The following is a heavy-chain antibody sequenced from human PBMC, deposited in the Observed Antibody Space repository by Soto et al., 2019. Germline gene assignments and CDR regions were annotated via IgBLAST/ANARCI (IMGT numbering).Heavy chain of an antibody. CDR2: IWYDGSNK. J-gene: IGHJ4*02. Sequence: GGSLRLSCAASGFTFSSYAMSWVRQAPGKGLEWVAVIWYDGSNKYYADSVKGRFTISRDNSKNTLYLQMNSLRAEDTAVYYCARTPGGPVGDTAYIDYWGQGTLVTVSS. V-gene: IGHV3-33*08. CDR3: ARTPGGPVGDTAYIDY. D-gene: IGHD5-18*01. CDR1: GFTFSSYA.